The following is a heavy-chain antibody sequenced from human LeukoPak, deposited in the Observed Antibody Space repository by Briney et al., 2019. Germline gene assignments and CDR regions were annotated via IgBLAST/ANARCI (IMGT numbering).Heavy chain of an antibody. J-gene: IGHJ1*01. D-gene: IGHD1-26*01. CDR3: AKAGATWYFHH. CDR2: ISGRGRSI. CDR1: GFTFSSYA. V-gene: IGHV3-23*01. Sequence: GGSLRLSCADSGFTFSSYAMSWVRQAPGKGLEWVSGISGRGRSIDYADSVRGRFTISRDNSKNTLYLQMSSLSAEDTAVYYCAKAGATWYFHHWGQGTLVTVSS.